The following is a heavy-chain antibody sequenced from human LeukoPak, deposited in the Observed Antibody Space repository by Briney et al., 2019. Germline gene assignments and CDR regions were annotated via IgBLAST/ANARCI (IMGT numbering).Heavy chain of an antibody. D-gene: IGHD3-16*01. CDR2: IYYSGRT. Sequence: SETLSLTCTVSGGSISAYYWSWIRQPPGKGLEWIGYIYYSGRTSYNPSLKSRVITSVNMSKSQVSLKLSSVTAADTAVYYCARHGGSYYYDWYFDNWGQETLITVTS. J-gene: IGHJ4*02. CDR1: GGSISAYY. V-gene: IGHV4-59*08. CDR3: ARHGGSYYYDWYFDN.